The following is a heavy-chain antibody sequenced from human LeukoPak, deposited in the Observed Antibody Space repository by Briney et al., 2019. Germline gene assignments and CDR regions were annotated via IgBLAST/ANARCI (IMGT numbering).Heavy chain of an antibody. Sequence: GRSLRLSCAASGFTFSSYGMHWVRQAPGKGLEWVAVISYDGSNKYYADSVKGRFTISRDNSKNTLYLQMNSLRAEDTAVYYCAKATYGDPPGAFDIWGQGTMVTVSS. D-gene: IGHD4-17*01. CDR1: GFTFSSYG. J-gene: IGHJ3*02. CDR2: ISYDGSNK. V-gene: IGHV3-30*18. CDR3: AKATYGDPPGAFDI.